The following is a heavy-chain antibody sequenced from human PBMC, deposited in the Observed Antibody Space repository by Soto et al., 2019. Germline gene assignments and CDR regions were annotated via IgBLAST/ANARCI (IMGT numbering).Heavy chain of an antibody. CDR2: IYYSGST. D-gene: IGHD3-22*01. Sequence: SETLSLTCTVSGGSISSGGYYWSWIRQHPGKGLEWIGYIYYSGSTYYNPSLKSRVTISVDTSKNQFSLKLSSVTAADTAVYYCARVKYYYDSSGYSSAFDYWGQGTLVTVPQ. CDR1: GGSISSGGYY. CDR3: ARVKYYYDSSGYSSAFDY. J-gene: IGHJ4*02. V-gene: IGHV4-31*03.